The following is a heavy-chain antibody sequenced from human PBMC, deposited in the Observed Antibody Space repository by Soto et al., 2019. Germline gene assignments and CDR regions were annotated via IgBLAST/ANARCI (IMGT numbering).Heavy chain of an antibody. CDR1: GYTFTGYY. V-gene: IGHV1-2*04. J-gene: IGHJ6*02. CDR3: ARDHCSGGSCYSGMDV. Sequence: QVQLVQSGAEVKKPGASVKVSCKASGYTFTGYYMHWVRQAPGQGLEWMGWINPNSGGTNYAQKFQGWVTMTRDTSISTAYMELSRLRSDDTAVYYCARDHCSGGSCYSGMDVWGQGTTVTVSS. CDR2: INPNSGGT. D-gene: IGHD2-15*01.